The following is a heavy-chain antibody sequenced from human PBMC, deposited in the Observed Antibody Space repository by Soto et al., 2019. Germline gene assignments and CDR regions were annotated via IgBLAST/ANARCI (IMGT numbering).Heavy chain of an antibody. CDR2: ISYDGSNK. Sequence: QVQLVESGGGVVQPGRSLRLSCAASGFTFSSYGMHWVRQAPGKGLEWVAVISYDGSNKYYADSVKGRFTISRDNSKNTLYLHMNRLRAEDTTVSYCAKDGFQYDSGGYYYRLDYWGQGTLVTVSS. D-gene: IGHD3-22*01. J-gene: IGHJ4*02. CDR1: GFTFSSYG. CDR3: AKDGFQYDSGGYYYRLDY. V-gene: IGHV3-30*18.